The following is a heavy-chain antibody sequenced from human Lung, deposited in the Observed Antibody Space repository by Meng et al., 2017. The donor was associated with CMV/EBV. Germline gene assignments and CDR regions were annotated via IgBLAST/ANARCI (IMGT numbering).Heavy chain of an antibody. CDR3: ASFDHIPRRNYFDY. CDR2: IHHSGSA. D-gene: IGHD2-21*01. J-gene: IGHJ4*02. CDR1: GGSMSSGNYY. V-gene: IGHV4-30-4*01. Sequence: QVQLQESGPRRVGPSQTLSLTCTVSGGSMSSGNYYWSWIRQPPGKGLEWIGYIHHSGSAYYNPSLKSRVSISVDTSKNQFSLNLNSMTAADTAVYYCASFDHIPRRNYFDYWGQGTLVTVSS.